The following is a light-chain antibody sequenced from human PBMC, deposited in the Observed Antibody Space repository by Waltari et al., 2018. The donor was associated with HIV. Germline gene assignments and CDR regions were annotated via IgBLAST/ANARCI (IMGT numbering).Light chain of an antibody. CDR2: QDR. Sequence: SYELTQPPSVSVSPGQTATITCSGDKLGGKFPSWYQQKPGQSPVLVIFQDRRFTGSSSGNTATLTISGTQALDEADYYCQAWDSSNVVFGGGTHLTVL. CDR3: QAWDSSNVV. V-gene: IGLV3-1*01. CDR1: KLGGKF. J-gene: IGLJ2*01.